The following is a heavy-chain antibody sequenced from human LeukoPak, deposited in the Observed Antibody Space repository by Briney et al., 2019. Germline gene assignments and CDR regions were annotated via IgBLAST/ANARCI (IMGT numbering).Heavy chain of an antibody. V-gene: IGHV3-9*01. CDR1: GFTFDDYA. D-gene: IGHD3-9*01. CDR3: AKGLYYNILTGNYFDP. CDR2: ITGNSDSV. J-gene: IGHJ5*02. Sequence: GGSLRLSCAASGFTFDDYAMHWVRQLPGEGLEWVAGITGNSDSVGYGDSVKRRFTISRDNAKNSLFLQMNSLSADDTAFYYCAKGLYYNILTGNYFDPWGQGTPVTVSS.